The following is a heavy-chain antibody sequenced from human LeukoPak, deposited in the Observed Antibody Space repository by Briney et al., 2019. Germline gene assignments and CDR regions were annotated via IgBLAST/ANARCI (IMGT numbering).Heavy chain of an antibody. D-gene: IGHD3-22*01. J-gene: IGHJ4*02. Sequence: PSETLSLTCAVSGYSISSGYYWGWIRQPPGKGLEWIGSIYHSGSTYHNPSLKSRVTISVDTSKNQSSLKLSSVTAADTAVYYCARHVRDSSGYYLYYFDYWGQGTLVTVSS. V-gene: IGHV4-38-2*01. CDR2: IYHSGST. CDR1: GYSISSGYY. CDR3: ARHVRDSSGYYLYYFDY.